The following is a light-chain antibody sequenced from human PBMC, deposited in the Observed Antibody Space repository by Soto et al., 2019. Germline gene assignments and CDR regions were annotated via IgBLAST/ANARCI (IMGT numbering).Light chain of an antibody. CDR2: GAS. Sequence: IVITQCPTHLSLSPAERATPSLRASQSVSSNLALYQMKPGQAPRLLIYGASRRATGIPGRFSGRGSGTDFPLSISRLEPEDSAVYYCQQYSSPWTFGRGTKVDI. CDR3: QQYSSPWT. J-gene: IGKJ1*01. V-gene: IGKV3D-15*01. CDR1: QSVSSN.